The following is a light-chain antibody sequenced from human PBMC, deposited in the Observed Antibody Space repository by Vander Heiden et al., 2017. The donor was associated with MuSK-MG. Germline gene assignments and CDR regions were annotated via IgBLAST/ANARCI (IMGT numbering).Light chain of an antibody. CDR2: GIT. Sequence: EIVLTQSPGTLSLSPGERATLSCRASQSVSSSYLAWYQQKPGQAPRLLIYGITSRSTGIPDRCSGSGSGTDFTLTISRLEPEDFSVYYCQQYGSSPQTFGQGTKLEIK. V-gene: IGKV3-20*01. CDR1: QSVSSSY. CDR3: QQYGSSPQT. J-gene: IGKJ2*01.